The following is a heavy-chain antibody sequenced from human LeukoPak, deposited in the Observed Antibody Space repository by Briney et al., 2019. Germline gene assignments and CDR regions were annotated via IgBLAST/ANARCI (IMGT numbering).Heavy chain of an antibody. V-gene: IGHV4-39*01. D-gene: IGHD3-22*01. CDR3: ATYYYDSSGYPFDY. CDR1: GGSISSSSYY. CDR2: IYYSGST. Sequence: SETLSLTCTVSGGSISSSSYYWGWIRQPPGKGLEWIGSIYYSGSTYYNPSLKSRVTISVDTSKNQFSRKLSSVTAADTAVYYCATYYYDSSGYPFDYWGQGTLVTVSS. J-gene: IGHJ4*02.